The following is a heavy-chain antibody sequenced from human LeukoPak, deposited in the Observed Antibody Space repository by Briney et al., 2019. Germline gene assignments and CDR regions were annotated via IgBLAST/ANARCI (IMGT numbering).Heavy chain of an antibody. J-gene: IGHJ4*02. V-gene: IGHV1-24*01. CDR3: ATTNKRTSGWYSRYLDY. D-gene: IGHD6-19*01. CDR1: GYTLTELS. Sequence: GASVKVSCKVSGYTLTELSMHWVRQAPGKGLEWMGGFDPEDGETIYAQKFQGRVTMTEDTSTDTAYMELSSLRSEDTAVYYCATTNKRTSGWYSRYLDYWGQGTLVTVSS. CDR2: FDPEDGET.